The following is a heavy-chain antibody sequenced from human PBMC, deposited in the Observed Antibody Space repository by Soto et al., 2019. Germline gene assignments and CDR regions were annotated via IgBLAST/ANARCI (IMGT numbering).Heavy chain of an antibody. J-gene: IGHJ4*01. CDR1: GFTFNNYG. CDR3: VKQSGSGSYYHVGSGGHLDY. V-gene: IGHV3-30*18. D-gene: IGHD3-10*01. CDR2: ISFDGRNT. Sequence: QVQLVESGGGVVQPGRSLRLSCAASGFTFNNYGMHWVRQAPGKGLEWVVVISFDGRNTYYADSVKGRFTISRDNSKSTLYLQMTSLRAEDTAVYYCVKQSGSGSYYHVGSGGHLDYWGHGTLVTVSS.